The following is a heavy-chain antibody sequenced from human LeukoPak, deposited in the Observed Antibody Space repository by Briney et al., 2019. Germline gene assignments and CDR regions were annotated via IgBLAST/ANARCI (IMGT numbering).Heavy chain of an antibody. J-gene: IGHJ4*02. Sequence: GESLRLSCTASGFTFSNFWMGWVRQAPGKGLEWVANIKQDETEKFYLGSVKGRFTSSRDNAKNSLYLQMNSLRVEDTALYYCARDLGYCTNGVCHTRFDYWGQGTLVAVSS. CDR1: GFTFSNFW. D-gene: IGHD2-8*01. CDR2: IKQDETEK. V-gene: IGHV3-7*03. CDR3: ARDLGYCTNGVCHTRFDY.